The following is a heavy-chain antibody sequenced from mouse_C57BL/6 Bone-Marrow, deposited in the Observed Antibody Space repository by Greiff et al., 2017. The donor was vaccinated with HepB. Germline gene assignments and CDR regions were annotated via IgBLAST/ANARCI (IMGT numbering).Heavy chain of an antibody. V-gene: IGHV1-82*01. CDR1: GYAFSSSW. D-gene: IGHD2-3*01. J-gene: IGHJ3*01. CDR2: IYPGDGDT. Sequence: QVQLQQSGPELVKPGASVKISCKASGYAFSSSWMNWVKQRPGKGLEWIGRIYPGDGDTNYNGKFKGKATLTADKSSSTAYMQLSSLTSEDSAVYFCARASYDGTYWGQGTLVTVSA. CDR3: ARASYDGTY.